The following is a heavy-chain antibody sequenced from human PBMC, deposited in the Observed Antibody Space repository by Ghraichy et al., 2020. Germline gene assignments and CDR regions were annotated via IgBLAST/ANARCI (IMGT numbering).Heavy chain of an antibody. J-gene: IGHJ2*01. D-gene: IGHD6-19*01. CDR3: ARGGAVGGTYWYFDL. Sequence: SETLSLTCAVSGGSISSGGYSWSWIRQPPGKGLEWIGYIYPSANTYYNPSLQSRVTISVDRSKNQFSLRLNSVTAADTAVYYCARGGAVGGTYWYFDLWGRGTLVTVSS. V-gene: IGHV4-30-2*01. CDR2: IYPSANT. CDR1: GGSISSGGYS.